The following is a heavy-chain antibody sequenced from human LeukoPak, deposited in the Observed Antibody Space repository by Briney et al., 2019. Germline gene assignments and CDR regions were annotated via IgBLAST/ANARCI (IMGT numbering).Heavy chain of an antibody. D-gene: IGHD3-22*01. CDR1: GGSISSGDYY. J-gene: IGHJ4*02. Sequence: SETLSLTCTVSGGSISSGDYYWSWIRQPPGKGQEWIGYIYYSGSTYYNPSLKSRVTISVDTSKNQFSLKLSSVTAADTAVYYCATGYYYDLSFDYWGQGTLVTVSS. V-gene: IGHV4-30-4*01. CDR3: ATGYYYDLSFDY. CDR2: IYYSGST.